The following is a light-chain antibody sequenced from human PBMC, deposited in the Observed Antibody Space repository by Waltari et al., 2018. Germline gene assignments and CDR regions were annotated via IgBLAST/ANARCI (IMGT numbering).Light chain of an antibody. V-gene: IGKV3-20*01. CDR1: QSLSRSR. CDR3: QQYGSSVMYT. CDR2: AAS. J-gene: IGKJ2*01. Sequence: EVVLTQSPGTLPLSPGESATLSCRASQSLSRSRLAWYQQKPGQAPRLLMYAASRRATGIPDRFSGSGTGTDFSLTVSRVEPEDSAVYYCQQYGSSVMYTFGQGTKLEIQ.